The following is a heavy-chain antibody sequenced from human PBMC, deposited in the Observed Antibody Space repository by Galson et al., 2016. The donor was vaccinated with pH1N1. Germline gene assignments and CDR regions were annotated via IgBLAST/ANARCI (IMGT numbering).Heavy chain of an antibody. CDR1: GFSLTTSGMC. Sequence: PALVKPTQTLTLTCTFSGFSLTTSGMCVTWIRQPPGKALEWLARIDWDDDKYYSTSLKARLTISKDTSKNQVVLTVTNMDPVDTATYYCARAGSAAAGAIDIWGQGTLVTVSS. J-gene: IGHJ4*02. CDR3: ARAGSAAAGAIDI. V-gene: IGHV2-70*11. D-gene: IGHD6-13*01. CDR2: IDWDDDK.